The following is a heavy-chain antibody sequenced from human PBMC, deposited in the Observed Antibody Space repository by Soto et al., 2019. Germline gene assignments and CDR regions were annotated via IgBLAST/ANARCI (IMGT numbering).Heavy chain of an antibody. CDR3: ATGRPGYSSSWFSW. V-gene: IGHV4-34*01. CDR2: INLSGSS. J-gene: IGHJ4*02. CDR1: GGSFSDYY. Sequence: KASETLSLTCAVYGGSFSDYYWSWIRQPPGKGLEWIGEINLSGSSNYNPSLKSRVTISVDTSKNQFSLKLSSVTAADTAVYYCATGRPGYSSSWFSWWGQGTLVTVSS. D-gene: IGHD6-13*01.